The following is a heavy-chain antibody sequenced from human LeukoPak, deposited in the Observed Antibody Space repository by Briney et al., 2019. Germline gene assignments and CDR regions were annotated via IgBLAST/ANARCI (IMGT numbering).Heavy chain of an antibody. CDR2: IYYSGST. CDR1: GGSISSSSYY. CDR3: ARHVRGYSYEAVEY. V-gene: IGHV4-39*01. D-gene: IGHD5-18*01. Sequence: SETLSLTCTVSGGSISSSSYYWGWIRQPPGKGLEWIGRIYYSGSTYYNPSLKSRVTISVDTSKNQFSLKLSSVTAADTAVYYCARHVRGYSYEAVEYWGQGTLVTVSS. J-gene: IGHJ4*02.